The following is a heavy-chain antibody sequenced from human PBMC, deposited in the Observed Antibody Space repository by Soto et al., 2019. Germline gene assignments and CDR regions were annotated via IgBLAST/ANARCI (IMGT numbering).Heavy chain of an antibody. CDR3: VKNSGWFNS. CDR2: IDGSGTIT. V-gene: IGHV3-23*01. CDR1: GFMFSTTD. D-gene: IGHD3-10*01. Sequence: GGSLTLSCAASGFMFSTTDMSWVRQAPGKGLEGVTTIDGSGTITYYADSVRGRFTISRDNSKNTVYLQMDSLTADDTAVYYCVKNSGWFNSWGQGTPVTVSS. J-gene: IGHJ5*01.